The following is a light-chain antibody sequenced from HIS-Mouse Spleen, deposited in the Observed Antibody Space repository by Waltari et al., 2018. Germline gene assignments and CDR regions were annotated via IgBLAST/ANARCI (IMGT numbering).Light chain of an antibody. CDR3: AAWDDSLSGSHVV. Sequence: QSVLTQPPSASGTPGQRVTISCSGSSSNIGSNYVYWYQQLPGTAPKLLIYRNNQRPSGVPDRCSGSKSGTSASLAISGLRSEDEADYYCAAWDDSLSGSHVVFGGGTKLTVL. V-gene: IGLV1-47*01. J-gene: IGLJ2*01. CDR2: RNN. CDR1: SSNIGSNY.